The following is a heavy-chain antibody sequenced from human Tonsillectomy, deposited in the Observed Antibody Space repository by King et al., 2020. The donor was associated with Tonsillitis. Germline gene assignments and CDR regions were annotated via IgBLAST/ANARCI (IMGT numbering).Heavy chain of an antibody. D-gene: IGHD6-19*01. CDR1: GFTFSSYS. CDR3: AREEQWLGLAEFDP. CDR2: ISSSSSTI. Sequence: VQLVESGGGLVQPGGSLRLSCAASGFTFSSYSMNWVRQAPGKGLEWVSYISSSSSTIYYADSVKGRFTISRDNAKNSLYLQMNSLRAEDTAVYYCAREEQWLGLAEFDPWGQETLVTVSS. J-gene: IGHJ5*02. V-gene: IGHV3-48*01.